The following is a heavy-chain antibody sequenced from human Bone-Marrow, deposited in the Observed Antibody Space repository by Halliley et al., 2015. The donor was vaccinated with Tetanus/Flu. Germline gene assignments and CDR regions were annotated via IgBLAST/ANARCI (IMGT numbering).Heavy chain of an antibody. CDR1: GGSITTYY. V-gene: IGHV4-59*01. J-gene: IGHJ4*02. D-gene: IGHD3-16*01. CDR3: ARVDEGQGAVDS. CDR2: IYYTGSV. Sequence: GLVKPSETLSLTCKVSGGSITTYYWSWIRQPPGKGLEWIGYIYYTGSVNRNPSLKSRVTTSVDTSKNQFSLKLTSVTAADTAVYYCARVDEGQGAVDSWGQGTLVTVSS.